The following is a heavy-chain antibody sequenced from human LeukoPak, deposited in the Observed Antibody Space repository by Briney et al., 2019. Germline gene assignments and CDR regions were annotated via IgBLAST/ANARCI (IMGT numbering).Heavy chain of an antibody. V-gene: IGHV3-66*01. CDR2: IYSGGST. J-gene: IGHJ3*02. Sequence: GGSLRLSCAASGFTVSSNYMSWVRQAPGKGLEWVSVIYSGGSTYYADSVKGRFTISRDNAKNSLYLQMNSLRAEDTAVYYCARDLLRAAAGPEAFDIRGQGTMVTVSS. CDR1: GFTVSSNY. D-gene: IGHD6-13*01. CDR3: ARDLLRAAAGPEAFDI.